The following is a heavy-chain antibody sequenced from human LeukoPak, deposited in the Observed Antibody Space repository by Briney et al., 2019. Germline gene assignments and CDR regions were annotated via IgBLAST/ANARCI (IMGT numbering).Heavy chain of an antibody. J-gene: IGHJ4*02. CDR3: ARGRGDTTMVVSFDF. D-gene: IGHD5-18*01. CDR1: GGSISSGGYY. CDR2: LYNSGIT. V-gene: IGHV4-31*03. Sequence: SETLSLTCTVSGGSISSGGYYWSWIRQHPGKGLEWIGFLYNSGITSYNPSLKSRVNISVDTSKNQFSLKLSSVTAADTAVYYCARGRGDTTMVVSFDFWGQGTLVTVSS.